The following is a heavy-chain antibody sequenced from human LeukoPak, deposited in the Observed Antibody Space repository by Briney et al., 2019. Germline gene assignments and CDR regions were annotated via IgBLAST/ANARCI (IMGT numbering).Heavy chain of an antibody. D-gene: IGHD2-15*01. Sequence: PSETLSLTCTVSGGSISSYYWGWVRQPPGKGLEWIGYIYYSGSTNYNPSLKSRVTISVDTSKNQFSLKLSSVTAADTAVYYCARSVEGYCRGGSCYSYSYYMDVWGKGTTVTVSS. CDR2: IYYSGST. CDR3: ARSVEGYCRGGSCYSYSYYMDV. V-gene: IGHV4-59*01. J-gene: IGHJ6*03. CDR1: GGSISSYY.